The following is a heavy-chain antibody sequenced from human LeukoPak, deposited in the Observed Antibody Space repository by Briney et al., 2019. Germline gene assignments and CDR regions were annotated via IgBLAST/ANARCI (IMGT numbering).Heavy chain of an antibody. D-gene: IGHD1-26*01. CDR2: IYSGGST. V-gene: IGHV3-53*01. CDR3: AREVGAFYYYYGMDV. Sequence: PGGSLRLSCAAPGFTDSSNYMSWVRQAPGKGLEWVSVIYSGGSTYYADSVNGRFTISRDNSKNTLYLQMNSLRAEDTAVYYCAREVGAFYYYYGMDVWGQGTTVTVSS. CDR1: GFTDSSNY. J-gene: IGHJ6*02.